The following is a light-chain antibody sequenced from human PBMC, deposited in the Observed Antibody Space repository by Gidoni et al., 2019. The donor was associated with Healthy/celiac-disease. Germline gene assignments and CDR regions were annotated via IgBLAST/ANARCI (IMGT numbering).Light chain of an antibody. CDR3: LLYYGGARRVV. CDR2: STR. CDR1: TGAVTSGYY. J-gene: IGLJ2*01. V-gene: IGLV7-43*01. Sequence: TQEPSLPVSPGGTVTLTCASSTGAVTSGYYPNWFQQKPGQAPRALIYSTRNTPSWTPARFSGSLLGGKAALTLSGVQPEDEAEYYCLLYYGGARRVVFGGGTKLTVL.